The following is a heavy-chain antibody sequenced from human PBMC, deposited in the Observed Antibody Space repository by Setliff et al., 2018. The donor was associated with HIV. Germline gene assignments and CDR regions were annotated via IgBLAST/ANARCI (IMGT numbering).Heavy chain of an antibody. J-gene: IGHJ4*02. CDR3: ATYHYYDSSAYFIDLYYFDY. CDR2: IYYSGRT. Sequence: SETLSLTCTVSGGSISNYYWTWIRQPPGKGLEWIGYIYYSGRTSYNPSLESRVTISVDMSKNQFSLTLRSVTAADTAVYYCATYHYYDSSAYFIDLYYFDYWGQGTLVTVSS. CDR1: GGSISNYY. D-gene: IGHD3-22*01. V-gene: IGHV4-59*01.